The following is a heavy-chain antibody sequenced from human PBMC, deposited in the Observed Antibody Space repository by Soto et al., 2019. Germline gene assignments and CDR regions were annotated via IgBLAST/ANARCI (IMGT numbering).Heavy chain of an antibody. CDR2: NSAYNGNT. CDR3: ARRQWLVGGYYYGMDV. CDR1: GYTFTNYG. J-gene: IGHJ6*02. D-gene: IGHD6-19*01. Sequence: QVQLVQSGAEVKKPGASVKVSCKASGYTFTNYGISWVRQAPGQGLEWMGWNSAYNGNTNYAQKLQGRVTMTTDTSPSTAYMELRSLRSDDTAVYYCARRQWLVGGYYYGMDVWGQGTTVTVSS. V-gene: IGHV1-18*01.